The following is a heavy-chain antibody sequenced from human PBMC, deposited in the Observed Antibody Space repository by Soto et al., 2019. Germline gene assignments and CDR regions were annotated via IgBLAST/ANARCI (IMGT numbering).Heavy chain of an antibody. CDR2: IYYSGST. J-gene: IGHJ6*02. CDR1: GGSISSGDYY. CDR3: ARDEHRVWSGYYLYYYYGMEV. D-gene: IGHD3-3*01. V-gene: IGHV4-30-4*01. Sequence: QVQLQESGPGLVKPSQTLSLTCTVSGGSISSGDYYWSWIRQPPGKGMEWIGYIYYSGSTYYNPSLKSRVTISVDTSKNQFSLKLSSVTAADTAVYYCARDEHRVWSGYYLYYYYGMEVWGQGTTVTVSS.